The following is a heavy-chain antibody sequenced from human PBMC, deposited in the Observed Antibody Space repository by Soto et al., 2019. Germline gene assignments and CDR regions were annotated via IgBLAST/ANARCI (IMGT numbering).Heavy chain of an antibody. D-gene: IGHD4-17*01. CDR3: ARHFKYGDYPNWFDP. J-gene: IGHJ5*02. CDR1: GDSISSSDYY. CDR2: IHYSGST. Sequence: PSETLSLTCTVSGDSISSSDYYWGWIRRPPGKGLEWIGTIHYSGSTYHNPSLKSRVTISVDTSKNQFSLKLSSVTAEDTSVYYCARHFKYGDYPNWFDPWGQGTLVTVSS. V-gene: IGHV4-39*01.